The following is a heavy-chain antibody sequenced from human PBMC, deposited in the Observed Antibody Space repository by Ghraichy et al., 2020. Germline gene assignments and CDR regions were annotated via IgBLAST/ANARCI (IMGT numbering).Heavy chain of an antibody. V-gene: IGHV3-30*18. CDR2: ISYDGSNK. CDR1: GFTFSSYG. Sequence: LSLTCAASGFTFSSYGMHWVRQAPGKGLEWVAVISYDGSNKYYADSVKGRFTISRDNSKNTLYLQMNSLRAEDTAVYYCAKGYCSSTSCYLGGFDYWGQGTLVTVSS. J-gene: IGHJ4*02. CDR3: AKGYCSSTSCYLGGFDY. D-gene: IGHD2-2*01.